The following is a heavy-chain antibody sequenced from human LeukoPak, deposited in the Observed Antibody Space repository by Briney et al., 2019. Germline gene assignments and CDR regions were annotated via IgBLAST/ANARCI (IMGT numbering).Heavy chain of an antibody. D-gene: IGHD3-22*01. Sequence: SETLSLTCTVSGGSISSYYWSWIRQPPGKGLEWIGYIYYSGSTNYNPSLKSRVTISVDTSKNQFSLKLSSVTAADTAVYYCAREKYYYDSSGYYGGLGAFDIWGQGTMVTVSS. CDR1: GGSISSYY. CDR2: IYYSGST. V-gene: IGHV4-59*01. J-gene: IGHJ3*02. CDR3: AREKYYYDSSGYYGGLGAFDI.